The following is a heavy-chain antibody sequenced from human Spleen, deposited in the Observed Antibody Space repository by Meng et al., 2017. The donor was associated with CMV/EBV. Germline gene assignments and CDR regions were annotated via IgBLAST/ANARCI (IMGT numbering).Heavy chain of an antibody. CDR2: IYYSGST. V-gene: IGHV4-39*07. D-gene: IGHD6-13*01. CDR1: GGSISSSSYY. Sequence: SETLSLTCTVSGGSISSSSYYWGWIRQPPGKGLEWIGSIYYSGSTYYNPSLKSRVTISVDRSKNQFSLKLSSVTAADTAVYYCARAIAAADNWFDPWGQGTLVTVSS. J-gene: IGHJ5*02. CDR3: ARAIAAADNWFDP.